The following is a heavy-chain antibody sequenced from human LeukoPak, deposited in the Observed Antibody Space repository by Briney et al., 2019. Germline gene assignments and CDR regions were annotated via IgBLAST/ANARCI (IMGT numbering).Heavy chain of an antibody. J-gene: IGHJ6*02. D-gene: IGHD2/OR15-2a*01. V-gene: IGHV3-23*01. CDR3: AKPGEVLRTTYYGMDV. CDR2: ISGSTNTP. CDR1: GFTFSSYA. Sequence: GGSLRLSCAASGFTFSSYAMTWVRQAPGGGLEWISAISGSTNTPYYADSVKGRFTISRDNSKNTLYLQVISLRADDTAVYYCAKPGEVLRTTYYGMDVWGQGTTVTVSS.